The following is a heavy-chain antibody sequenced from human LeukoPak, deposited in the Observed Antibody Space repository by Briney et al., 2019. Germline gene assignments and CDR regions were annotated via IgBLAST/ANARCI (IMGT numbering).Heavy chain of an antibody. J-gene: IGHJ4*02. Sequence: PGGSLRLSCEASGFTVSTYTMNWVRQAPGKGLESVSSMRSSGTYTYYVDSVKGRFTISRDNANNSLYLQMNSLRGEDTAVYYCVRTLWVQLSYFESWGQGTLVTVSS. V-gene: IGHV3-21*01. CDR1: GFTVSTYT. D-gene: IGHD1-1*01. CDR3: VRTLWVQLSYFES. CDR2: MRSSGTYT.